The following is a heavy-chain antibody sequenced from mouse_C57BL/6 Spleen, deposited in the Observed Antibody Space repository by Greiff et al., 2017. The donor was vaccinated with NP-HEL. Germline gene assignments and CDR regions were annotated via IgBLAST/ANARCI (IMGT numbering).Heavy chain of an antibody. J-gene: IGHJ2*01. Sequence: EVQVVESGAELVKPGASVKLSCTASGFNIKDYYMHWVKQRTEQGLEWIGRIDPEDGETKYAPKFQGKATITADTSSNTAYLQLSSLTSEDTAVYYCAFYYGSSYSDYWGQGTTLTVSS. D-gene: IGHD1-1*01. CDR3: AFYYGSSYSDY. CDR2: IDPEDGET. V-gene: IGHV14-2*01. CDR1: GFNIKDYY.